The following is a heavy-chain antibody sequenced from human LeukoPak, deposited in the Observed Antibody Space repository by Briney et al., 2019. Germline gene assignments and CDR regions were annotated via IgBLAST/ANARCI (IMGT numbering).Heavy chain of an antibody. D-gene: IGHD1-26*01. Sequence: GGSLRLSCAASGFTFSSYGMSWVRQAPGKGLEWVSAISGSGGSTYYADSVKGRFTISRDNSKNTLYLQMNSLRAEDTAVYYCARLSGDQGGTLGYWGQGTLVTVSS. CDR3: ARLSGDQGGTLGY. V-gene: IGHV3-23*01. J-gene: IGHJ4*02. CDR1: GFTFSSYG. CDR2: ISGSGGST.